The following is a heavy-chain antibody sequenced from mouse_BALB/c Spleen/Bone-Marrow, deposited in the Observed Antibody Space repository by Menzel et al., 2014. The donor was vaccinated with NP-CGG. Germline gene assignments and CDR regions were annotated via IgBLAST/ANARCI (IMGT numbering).Heavy chain of an antibody. CDR2: IYWDDDK. CDR1: GFSLXTSGMG. Sequence: QVTLKESGPGILQPSQTLSLTCSFSGFSLXTSGMGVSWIRQPSGKGLEWLAHIYWDDDKRYNPSLKSRLTISKDTSRNQVFLKITSVDTADTATYYCARRGITTVVATWYFDVWGAGTTVTVSS. V-gene: IGHV8-12*01. D-gene: IGHD1-1*01. J-gene: IGHJ1*01. CDR3: ARRGITTVVATWYFDV.